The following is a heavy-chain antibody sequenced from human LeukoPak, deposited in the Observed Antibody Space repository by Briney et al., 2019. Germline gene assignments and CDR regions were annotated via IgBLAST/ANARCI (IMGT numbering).Heavy chain of an antibody. CDR3: AKERSSSWYNWFDP. J-gene: IGHJ5*02. CDR1: GFTFRSYA. CDR2: ISGSGGSK. D-gene: IGHD6-13*01. V-gene: IGHV3-23*01. Sequence: GGSLRLSCAASGFTFRSYAMSWVRQAPGKGLEWVSAISGSGGSKYYADSVKGRFTISRDNSKNTLYLQMNSLRAEDTAVYYCAKERSSSWYNWFDPWGQGTLVTVSS.